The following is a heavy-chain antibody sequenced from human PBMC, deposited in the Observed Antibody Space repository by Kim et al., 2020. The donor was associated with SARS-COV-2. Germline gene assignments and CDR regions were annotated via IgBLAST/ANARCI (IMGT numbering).Heavy chain of an antibody. D-gene: IGHD1-7*01. CDR3: ARVNGPYNWNYRGGGENYYYYGMDV. J-gene: IGHJ6*02. CDR1: GYTFTSYG. CDR2: ISAYNGNT. Sequence: ASVKVSCKASGYTFTSYGISWVRQAPGQGLEWMGWISAYNGNTNYAQKLQGRVTMTTDTSTSTAYMELRSLRSDDTAVYYCARVNGPYNWNYRGGGENYYYYGMDVWGQGTTVTVSS. V-gene: IGHV1-18*01.